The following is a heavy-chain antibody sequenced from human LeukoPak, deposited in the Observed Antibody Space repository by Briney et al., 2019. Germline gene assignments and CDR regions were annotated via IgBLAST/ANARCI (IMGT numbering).Heavy chain of an antibody. CDR1: GFTFSSYD. Sequence: GGSLRLSCAASGFTFSSYDMHCGPQATGKGLEWVSAIGTAGDTYYPGSVQGRFSISRANAKNFLYLQMNSLRAGDTAVDYCARGLRYYDWLLSDRDYGMDVWGQGTTVTVSS. CDR2: IGTAGDT. D-gene: IGHD3-9*01. J-gene: IGHJ6*02. V-gene: IGHV3-13*01. CDR3: ARGLRYYDWLLSDRDYGMDV.